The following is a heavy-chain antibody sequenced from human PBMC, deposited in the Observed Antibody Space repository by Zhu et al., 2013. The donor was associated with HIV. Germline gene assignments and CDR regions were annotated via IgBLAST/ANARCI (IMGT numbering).Heavy chain of an antibody. V-gene: IGHV1-3*01. CDR3: ARVLVQGWTRVGAFDI. D-gene: IGHD3-3*01. CDR2: INAGNGNT. Sequence: QVQLVQSGAEVKKPGASVKVSCKASGYTFTSYAMHWVRQAPGQRLEWMGWINAGNGNTKYSQKFQGRVTITRDTSASTAYMELSSLRSEDTAVYYCARVLVQGWTRVGAFDIWGQGTMVTVSS. CDR1: GYTFTSYA. J-gene: IGHJ3*02.